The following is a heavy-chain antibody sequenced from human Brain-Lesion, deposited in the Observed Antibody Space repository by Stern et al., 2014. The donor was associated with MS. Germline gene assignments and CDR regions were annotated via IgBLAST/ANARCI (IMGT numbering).Heavy chain of an antibody. CDR3: ARGHWELLGNNYFDS. V-gene: IGHV4-61*02. CDR1: GASISSGTSY. D-gene: IGHD1-26*01. CDR2: LHASGAP. Sequence: VQLQESGPGLVKPSQTLSLTCTVSGASISSGTSYWSWIRQPAGGGLEWIGRLHASGAPYYNPSLKSRVPISGDTSKTQFSLTLNSVTAADTAVYYCARGHWELLGNNYFDSWGQGTLVTVSS. J-gene: IGHJ4*02.